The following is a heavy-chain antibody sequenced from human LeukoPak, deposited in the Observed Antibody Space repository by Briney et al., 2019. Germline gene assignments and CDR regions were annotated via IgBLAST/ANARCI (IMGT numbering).Heavy chain of an antibody. D-gene: IGHD2-2*01. CDR1: GYTFTGYY. CDR3: ARSGSYCSSTSCRVELDY. Sequence: RASVKVSCTASGYTFTGYYMHWVRQAPGQGLEWMGWTNPNSGGTNYAQKFQGRVTMTRDTSISTAYMELSRLRSDDTAVYYCARSGSYCSSTSCRVELDYWGQGTLVTVSS. V-gene: IGHV1-2*02. J-gene: IGHJ4*02. CDR2: TNPNSGGT.